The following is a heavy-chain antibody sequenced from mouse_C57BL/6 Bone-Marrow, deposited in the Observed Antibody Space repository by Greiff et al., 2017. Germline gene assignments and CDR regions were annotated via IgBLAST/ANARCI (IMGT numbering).Heavy chain of an antibody. J-gene: IGHJ3*01. V-gene: IGHV1-80*01. D-gene: IGHD2-3*01. CDR2: IYPGDGDT. Sequence: QVQLQQSGAELVKPGASVKISCKASGYAFSSYWMNWVKQRPGKGLEWIGQIYPGDGDTNYNGKFKGKATLTADKSSSTAYMQLSSLTSEDSAVYFCARRYDGDCDQVAFWGWGNLVTVSA. CDR1: GYAFSSYW. CDR3: ARRYDGDCDQVAF.